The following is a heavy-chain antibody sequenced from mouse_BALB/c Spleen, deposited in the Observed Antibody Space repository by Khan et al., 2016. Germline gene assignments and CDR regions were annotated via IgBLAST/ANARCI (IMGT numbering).Heavy chain of an antibody. Sequence: EVELVESGPGLVKPSQSLSLTCTVTGYSITSDYAWNWIRQFPGDKLEWMGYISYSGSTSYNPSLKSRISLTRDTSKNQFFLQLTSVTTEDTATNSCARGMITPFDYWGQGTTLTVSS. J-gene: IGHJ2*01. CDR2: ISYSGST. V-gene: IGHV3-2*02. CDR3: ARGMITPFDY. D-gene: IGHD2-4*01. CDR1: GYSITSDYA.